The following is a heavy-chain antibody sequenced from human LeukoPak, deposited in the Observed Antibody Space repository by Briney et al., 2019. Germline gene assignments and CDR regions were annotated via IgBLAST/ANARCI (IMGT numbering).Heavy chain of an antibody. CDR1: GGTFSSYA. D-gene: IGHD3-22*01. V-gene: IGHV1-69*13. J-gene: IGHJ5*02. CDR3: AGRYYYDSSGYKFDP. CDR2: IIPIFGTA. Sequence: SVKVSCKASGGTFSSYAISWVRQAPGQGLEWMGGIIPIFGTANYAQKFQGRVTITADESTSTAYMELSSLRSEDTAVYYGAGRYYYDSSGYKFDPWGQGTLVTVSS.